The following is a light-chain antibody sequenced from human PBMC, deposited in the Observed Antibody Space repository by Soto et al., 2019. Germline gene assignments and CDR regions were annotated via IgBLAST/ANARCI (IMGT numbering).Light chain of an antibody. Sequence: DIQLTQSPSFLSASVGDRVTITCRASQGIRSYLAWYTHTPGKAPNLLIYAAPTLQSGVPSRFSCSGAGTECTRTISSLQPEDVEIDFCPQLSGYPRTFGPGTQVDIK. J-gene: IGKJ3*01. CDR2: AAP. V-gene: IGKV1-9*01. CDR3: PQLSGYPRT. CDR1: QGIRSY.